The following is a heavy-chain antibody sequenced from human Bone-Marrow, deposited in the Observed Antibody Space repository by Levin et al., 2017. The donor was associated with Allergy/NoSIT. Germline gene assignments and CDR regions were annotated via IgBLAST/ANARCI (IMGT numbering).Heavy chain of an antibody. Sequence: GGSLRLSCAASGFTFSAYGMHWVRQAPGKGLEWVAVISYEGSTKYYADSAKGRFTISRDDSKNTLYLQMNSLRAEDTAVYYCGKEYLPGGTPYQPPALYWGQGTLVTVSS. CDR1: GFTFSAYG. J-gene: IGHJ4*02. V-gene: IGHV3-30*18. D-gene: IGHD2-21*01. CDR3: GKEYLPGGTPYQPPALY. CDR2: ISYEGSTK.